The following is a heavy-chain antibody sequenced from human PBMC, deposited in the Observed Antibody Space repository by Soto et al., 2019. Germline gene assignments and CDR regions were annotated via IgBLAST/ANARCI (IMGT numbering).Heavy chain of an antibody. Sequence: PSETLSLTCTVSVGSISSYYWSWIRQPAGKGLEWIGRIYTSGSTNYNPSLKSRVTMSVDTSKNQFSLKLSSVTAADTAVYYCARESLKESITMTVVVDYWGQGTLVTVSS. V-gene: IGHV4-4*07. J-gene: IGHJ4*02. CDR2: IYTSGST. D-gene: IGHD3-22*01. CDR3: ARESLKESITMTVVVDY. CDR1: VGSISSYY.